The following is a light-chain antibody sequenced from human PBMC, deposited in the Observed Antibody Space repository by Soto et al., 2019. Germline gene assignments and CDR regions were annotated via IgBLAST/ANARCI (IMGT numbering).Light chain of an antibody. J-gene: IGLJ2*01. Sequence: QPVLTQSPSDSASLGASVKLTCTLSSGHSSYAIAWHQQQPEKGPRYLMRVNSDGRHIKGDGIPDRFSGSSSGAERYLTISSLQSEDEADYYCQTWGTGTVVFGGGTKVTVL. V-gene: IGLV4-69*01. CDR3: QTWGTGTVV. CDR2: VNSDGRH. CDR1: SGHSSYA.